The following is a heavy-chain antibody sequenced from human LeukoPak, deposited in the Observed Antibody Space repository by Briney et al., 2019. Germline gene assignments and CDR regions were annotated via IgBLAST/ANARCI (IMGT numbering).Heavy chain of an antibody. CDR3: ARRGWEDAFDI. CDR1: GDSISSGDYY. V-gene: IGHV4-61*02. J-gene: IGHJ3*02. Sequence: SETLSLTCTVSGDSISSGDYYWSWIRQPAGKGLEWIGRISSSGSTNYNPSLKSRVTISVDTSKNQFSLKLSSVTAADTAVYYCARRGWEDAFDIWGQGTMVTVSS. D-gene: IGHD1-26*01. CDR2: ISSSGST.